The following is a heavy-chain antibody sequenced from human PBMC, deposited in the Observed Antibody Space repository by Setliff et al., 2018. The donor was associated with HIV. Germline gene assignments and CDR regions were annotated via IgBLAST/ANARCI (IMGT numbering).Heavy chain of an antibody. V-gene: IGHV3-23*01. D-gene: IGHD5-12*01. J-gene: IGHJ4*02. Sequence: PGGSLRLSCTASGFTFGDYAMSWVRQAPGKGLEWVSAISGSGSYTYYAGSVKGRYTISRDNSKNTLYLQMNSLRAEDTAVYYCAKDSSKIVATINGGYFDSWGQGALVTVSS. CDR3: AKDSSKIVATINGGYFDS. CDR1: GFTFGDYA. CDR2: ISGSGSYT.